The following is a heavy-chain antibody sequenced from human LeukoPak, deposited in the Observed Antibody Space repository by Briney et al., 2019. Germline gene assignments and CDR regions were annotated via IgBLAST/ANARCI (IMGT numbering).Heavy chain of an antibody. CDR2: IRYDGSNK. CDR3: ANPPLRGYSSSWYNF. D-gene: IGHD6-13*01. J-gene: IGHJ4*02. Sequence: GGSLRLSCGASGFTFSSYGMHWVRQAPGKGLEWVAFIRYDGSNKYYANSVKGRFTISRDNSKNTLYLQMNSLRAEDTAVYYCANPPLRGYSSSWYNFWGQGTLVTVSS. CDR1: GFTFSSYG. V-gene: IGHV3-30*02.